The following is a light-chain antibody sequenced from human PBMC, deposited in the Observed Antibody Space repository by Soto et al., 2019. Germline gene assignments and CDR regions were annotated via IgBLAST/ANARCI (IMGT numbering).Light chain of an antibody. CDR2: EVG. Sequence: SVLTQPDSVSGSPGQSITISCTGTSSDVGSFNYFSWYLQYPGKAPKLMIYEVGNRPSGVSNRFSGSKSGNTASLTISGRQAEDEAYYYCCSYASGSIYVFGTGTKLTVL. J-gene: IGLJ1*01. CDR3: CSYASGSIYV. CDR1: SSDVGSFNY. V-gene: IGLV2-14*01.